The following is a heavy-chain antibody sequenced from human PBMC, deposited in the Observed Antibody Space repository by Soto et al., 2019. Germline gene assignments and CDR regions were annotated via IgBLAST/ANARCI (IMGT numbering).Heavy chain of an antibody. CDR1: GYSFTSYG. CDR3: GRCPTHTCARFI. J-gene: IGHJ3*02. Sequence: GASVKVSCKASGYSFTSYGIAWVRQVPGQGPEWMGWISPYNGRTNYAQSVKGRVVTTADISTSTVYLELRSLRSDDSAIYYCGRCPTHTCARFIW. V-gene: IGHV1-18*01. CDR2: ISPYNGRT. D-gene: IGHD2-2*01.